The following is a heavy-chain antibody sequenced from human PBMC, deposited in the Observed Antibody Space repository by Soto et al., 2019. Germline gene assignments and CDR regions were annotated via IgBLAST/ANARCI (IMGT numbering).Heavy chain of an antibody. CDR1: GGSFSGYY. V-gene: IGHV4-34*01. CDR2: INHSGST. J-gene: IGHJ4*02. Sequence: SETLSLTCAVYGGSFSGYYWSWIRQPPGKGLEWIGEINHSGSTNYNPSLKSRVTISVDTSKNQFSLKLSSVTAADTAVYYCARGRGKYCSGGSCYLFDYWSQGTLVTVS. D-gene: IGHD2-15*01. CDR3: ARGRGKYCSGGSCYLFDY.